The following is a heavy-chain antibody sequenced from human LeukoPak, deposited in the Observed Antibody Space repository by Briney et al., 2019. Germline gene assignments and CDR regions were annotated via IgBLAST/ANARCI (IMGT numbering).Heavy chain of an antibody. CDR3: ARTYYRGYDLNWFDT. CDR2: IIPIFGTA. CDR1: GGTFSSYA. Sequence: SVEVSCKASGGTFSSYAISWVRQAPGQGLEWMGGIIPIFGTANYAQEFQGGVTITADDSTSTAYMELSSLRSEDTAVYYCARTYYRGYDLNWFDTWGQGTLVTVSS. V-gene: IGHV1-69*13. J-gene: IGHJ5*02. D-gene: IGHD5-12*01.